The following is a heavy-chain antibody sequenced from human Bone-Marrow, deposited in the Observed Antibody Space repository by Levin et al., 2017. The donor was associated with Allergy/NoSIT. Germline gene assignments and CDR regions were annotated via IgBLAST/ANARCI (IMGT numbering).Heavy chain of an antibody. D-gene: IGHD3-22*01. CDR3: ARGSGDSSGYYWSY. V-gene: IGHV3-53*01. CDR2: IYSGGST. J-gene: IGHJ4*02. Sequence: GESLKISCAASGFTVSSNYMSWVRQAPGKGLEWVSVIYSGGSTYYADSVKGRFTISRDNSKNTLYLQMNSLRAEDTAVYYCARGSGDSSGYYWSYWGQGTLVTVSS. CDR1: GFTVSSNY.